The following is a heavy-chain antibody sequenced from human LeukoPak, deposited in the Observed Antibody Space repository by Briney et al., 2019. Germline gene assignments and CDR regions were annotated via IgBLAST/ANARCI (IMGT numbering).Heavy chain of an antibody. J-gene: IGHJ3*02. D-gene: IGHD2-15*01. V-gene: IGHV4-31*03. CDR1: GGSISSGGYC. CDR2: IYYSGST. CDR3: AREGRLLMDAFDI. Sequence: NPSQTLSLTCTVSGGSISSGGYCWSWIRQHPGKGLEWIGYIYYSGSTYYNPSLKSRVTISVDTSKNQFSLKLSSVTAADTAVYYCAREGRLLMDAFDIWGQGTMVTVSS.